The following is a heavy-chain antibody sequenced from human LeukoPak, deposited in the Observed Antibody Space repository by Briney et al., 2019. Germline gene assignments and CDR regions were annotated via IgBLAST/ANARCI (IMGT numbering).Heavy chain of an antibody. CDR2: IIPIFGTA. CDR3: ARDKTPYYYDSSGYYFLAFDI. V-gene: IGHV1-69*06. Sequence: SVKVSCKASGGTFSSYAISWVRQAPGQGLEWMGGIIPIFGTANYAQKFQGRVTITADKSTSTAYMELSSLRSEDTAVYYCARDKTPYYYDSSGYYFLAFDIWGQGSMVTVSS. D-gene: IGHD3-22*01. J-gene: IGHJ3*02. CDR1: GGTFSSYA.